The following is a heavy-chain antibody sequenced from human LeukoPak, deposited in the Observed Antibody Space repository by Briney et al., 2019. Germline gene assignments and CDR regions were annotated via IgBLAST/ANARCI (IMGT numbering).Heavy chain of an antibody. V-gene: IGHV3-7*03. CDR2: INQDGSEN. CDR3: ARDKIYGASYFDY. J-gene: IGHJ4*02. CDR1: GFTFNRYW. D-gene: IGHD4-17*01. Sequence: GGSLRLSCAASGFTFNRYWMSWVRQAPGKGPEWVANINQDGSENYCVDSVKGRFIISRDNAKNSLYLEMNSLRVEDTAVYYCARDKIYGASYFDYWGLGTLVTVSS.